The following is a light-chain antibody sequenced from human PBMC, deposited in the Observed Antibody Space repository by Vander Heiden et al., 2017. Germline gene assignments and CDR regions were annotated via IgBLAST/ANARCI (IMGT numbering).Light chain of an antibody. J-gene: IGKJ2*01. CDR1: QSLLHRNGNSY. CDR2: LGS. Sequence: EIGMTQSPLSLPVTPAEPASISCRSSQSLLHRNGNSYVDWYLQKAGQSPQLLIYLGSNRASGVSDRFSGSGSGTDFTLKISRVEAEDVGFYYCMQAQQTPYTFGQGTKLEMK. V-gene: IGKV2-28*01. CDR3: MQAQQTPYT.